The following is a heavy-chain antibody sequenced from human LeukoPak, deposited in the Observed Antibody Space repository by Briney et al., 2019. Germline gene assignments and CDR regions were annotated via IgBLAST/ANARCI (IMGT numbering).Heavy chain of an antibody. J-gene: IGHJ6*03. D-gene: IGHD2-2*01. CDR1: GFTFSNYG. CDR2: IRFDGGNK. CDR3: AKDGKYCSRTSCYERYYYMDV. V-gene: IGHV3-30*02. Sequence: PGGSLRLSCAASGFTFSNYGMHWVRQAPGKGLEWVAFIRFDGGNKYYAGSVKGRFTISRDNSKNTLYLQMNSLRAEDTAVYYCAKDGKYCSRTSCYERYYYMDVWGKGTTVTVSS.